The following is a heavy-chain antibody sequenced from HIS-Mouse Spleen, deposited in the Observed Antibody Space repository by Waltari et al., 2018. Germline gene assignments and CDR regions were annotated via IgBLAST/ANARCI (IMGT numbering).Heavy chain of an antibody. CDR2: IYYSGST. J-gene: IGHJ2*01. Sequence: QLQLQESGPGLVKPSETLSLTCTVSGCSISSSSYYWGWIRQPPGKGLEWIGSIYYSGSTYYNPSLKSGVTISVDTSKNRFSLKLGSGTAADTAVYYCAREIPYSSSWYDWYFDLWGRGTLVTVSS. CDR1: GCSISSSSYY. CDR3: AREIPYSSSWYDWYFDL. D-gene: IGHD6-13*01. V-gene: IGHV4-39*07.